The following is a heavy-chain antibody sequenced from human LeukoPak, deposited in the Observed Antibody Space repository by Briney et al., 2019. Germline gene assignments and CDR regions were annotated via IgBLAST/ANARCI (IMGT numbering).Heavy chain of an antibody. CDR1: GGSFSGYY. J-gene: IGHJ4*02. V-gene: IGHV4-34*01. D-gene: IGHD3-22*01. Sequence: SETLSLTCAVYGGSFSGYYWSWIRKPPGKGLEWIGEINHSGSTNYNPSLKSRVTISVDTSKNQFSLKLSSVTAADTAVYYCARGVHYYDSSGYLGYWGQGTLVTVSS. CDR3: ARGVHYYDSSGYLGY. CDR2: INHSGST.